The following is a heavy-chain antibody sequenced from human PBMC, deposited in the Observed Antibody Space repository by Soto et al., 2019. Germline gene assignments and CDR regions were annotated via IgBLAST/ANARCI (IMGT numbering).Heavy chain of an antibody. Sequence: SGDYDGSRSSKKKGKGLEWSGYIDSSGSTHYTPSLHNRVTISIDTSQHHVSLNVNPVTAADTAVYYCARDHPLRYGVSYFDYWGQGPPVTGSS. CDR3: ARDHPLRYGVSYFDY. V-gene: IGHV4-61*03. CDR1: SGDYD. J-gene: IGHJ4*02. CDR2: IDSSGST. D-gene: IGHD2-8*01.